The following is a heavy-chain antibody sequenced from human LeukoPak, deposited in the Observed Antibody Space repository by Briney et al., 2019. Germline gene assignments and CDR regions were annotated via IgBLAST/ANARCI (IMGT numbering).Heavy chain of an antibody. Sequence: ASVNVSCKASGYTFSNYYMHWVPQAPGQGLEWLGIINPSGGSTSYEQKFQGRVTMTRDTSTSTVYMEMSSLTSEDTAVYYCARGTYYYDSSGSGAFDIWGQGTMVTVSS. D-gene: IGHD3-22*01. J-gene: IGHJ3*02. CDR3: ARGTYYYDSSGSGAFDI. CDR2: INPSGGST. CDR1: GYTFSNYY. V-gene: IGHV1-46*01.